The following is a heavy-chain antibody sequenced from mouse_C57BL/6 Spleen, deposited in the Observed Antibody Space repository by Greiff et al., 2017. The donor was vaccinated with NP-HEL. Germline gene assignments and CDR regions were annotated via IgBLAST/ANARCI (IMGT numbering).Heavy chain of an antibody. Sequence: EVQLQQSGPELVKPGASVKISCKASGYTFTDYYMNWVKQSHGKSLEWIGDINPNNGGTSYNQKFKGKATLTVDKSSSTAYMELRSLTSEDSAVYYCVRGNWETGFDYWGQGTTLTVSS. CDR2: INPNNGGT. CDR3: VRGNWETGFDY. V-gene: IGHV1-26*01. D-gene: IGHD4-1*01. CDR1: GYTFTDYY. J-gene: IGHJ2*01.